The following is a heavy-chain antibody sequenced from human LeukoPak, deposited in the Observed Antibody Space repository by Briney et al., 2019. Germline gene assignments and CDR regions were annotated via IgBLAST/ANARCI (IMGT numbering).Heavy chain of an antibody. J-gene: IGHJ3*02. V-gene: IGHV4-4*09. CDR2: IYTSGST. D-gene: IGHD4-23*01. CDR3: ARHATTVVTHYDAFDI. Sequence: PSETLSLTCTVSGGSFSSYYWSWIRQPPGKGLEWIGYIYTSGSTNYNPSLKSRVTISVDTSKNQFSLKLSSVTAADTAVYYCARHATTVVTHYDAFDIWGQGTMVTVSS. CDR1: GGSFSSYY.